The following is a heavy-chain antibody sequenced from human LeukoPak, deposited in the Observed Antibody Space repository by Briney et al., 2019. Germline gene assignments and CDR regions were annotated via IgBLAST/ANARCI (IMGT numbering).Heavy chain of an antibody. J-gene: IGHJ4*02. CDR1: GFTFSSYS. Sequence: GGSLRLSCAASGFTFSSYSMNWVRQAPGKGLEWVSYISSSGSTIYYADSVKGRFTISRDNAKNSLYLQMNSLRAEDTAVYYCAREEYSSSPTDWGQGTLVTVSS. CDR2: ISSSGSTI. D-gene: IGHD6-6*01. V-gene: IGHV3-48*04. CDR3: AREEYSSSPTD.